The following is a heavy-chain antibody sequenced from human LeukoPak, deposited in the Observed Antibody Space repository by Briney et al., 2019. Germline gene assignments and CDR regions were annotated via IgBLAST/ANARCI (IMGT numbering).Heavy chain of an antibody. Sequence: GGSLRLSCAASGFTFSSYGMHWVRQAPGKGLEWVAVISYDGSNKYYADSVKGRFTISRDNSKNTLYLQMNSLRAEDTAVYYCAKVLGFGSAISKGRAFDIWGQGTMVTVSS. CDR2: ISYDGSNK. CDR3: AKVLGFGSAISKGRAFDI. CDR1: GFTFSSYG. V-gene: IGHV3-30*18. J-gene: IGHJ3*02. D-gene: IGHD2-21*02.